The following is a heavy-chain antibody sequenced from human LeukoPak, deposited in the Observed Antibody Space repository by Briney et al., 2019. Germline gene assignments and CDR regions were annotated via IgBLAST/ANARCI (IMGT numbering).Heavy chain of an antibody. CDR2: ISGSSSTR. V-gene: IGHV3-48*01. D-gene: IGHD4-17*01. J-gene: IGHJ3*02. CDR1: GFTFSSYE. CDR3: ARYGDYGAFDI. Sequence: AGGSLRLSCAASGFTFSSYEMNWVRQAPGKGLEWVSYISGSSSTRYYADSVKGRFTISRDNAKNSLYLQMNSLRAEDTSVYYCARYGDYGAFDIWGQGTMVTVSS.